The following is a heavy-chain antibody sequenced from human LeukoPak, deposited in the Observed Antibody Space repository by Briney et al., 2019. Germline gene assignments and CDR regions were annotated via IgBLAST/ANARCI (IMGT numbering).Heavy chain of an antibody. V-gene: IGHV3-23*01. CDR2: ISGSGGST. J-gene: IGHJ4*02. CDR3: AKVVGSFCYYDSSGYSN. Sequence: GGSLRLSCAASGFTFSSYAMSWVRQAPGKGLEWVSAISGSGGSTYYADSVKGRFTISRDNSKNTLYLQMNSLRAEDTAVYYCAKVVGSFCYYDSSGYSNWGQGTLVTVSS. D-gene: IGHD3-22*01. CDR1: GFTFSSYA.